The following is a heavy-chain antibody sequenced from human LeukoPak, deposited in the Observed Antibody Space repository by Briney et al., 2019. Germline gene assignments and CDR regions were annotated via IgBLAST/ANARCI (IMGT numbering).Heavy chain of an antibody. J-gene: IGHJ4*02. CDR2: MNPNTGDT. V-gene: IGHV1-8*01. CDR1: GYTFTGYD. Sequence: ASVRLSFKASGYTFTGYDINWVRQATGQGLEWMGWMNPNTGDTGHAQKFQGRVTMTRNTSIDTAYMELSGLRSEDTAVYYCTRGSLSGSSRDYWGQGTLVTVS. CDR3: TRGSLSGSSRDY. D-gene: IGHD1-26*01.